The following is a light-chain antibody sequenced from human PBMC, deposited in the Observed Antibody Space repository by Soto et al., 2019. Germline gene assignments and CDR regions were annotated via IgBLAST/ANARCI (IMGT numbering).Light chain of an antibody. CDR1: SGHSSYA. CDR2: LNSDGSH. Sequence: QLVLTQSPSASASLEASVKLTCTLSSGHSSYAIAWHQQQPEKGPRYLMKLNSDGSHSKGDGIPDRFSGSSSGAERYLTISSLQSEDEADYYCQTWGTGIHVVFGGGTKVTVL. J-gene: IGLJ2*01. CDR3: QTWGTGIHVV. V-gene: IGLV4-69*01.